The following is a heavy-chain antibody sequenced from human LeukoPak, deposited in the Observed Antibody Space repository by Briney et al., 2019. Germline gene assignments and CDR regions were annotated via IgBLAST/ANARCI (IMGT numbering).Heavy chain of an antibody. Sequence: GGSLRLSCAASGFTFDDYAMHWVRQGPGKGLEWVSGISWNSGSIGYADSVKGRFTISRDNAKNSLYLQMNSLRAEDTAVYYCARDLMGIAYRGAFYYWGQGTLVTVSS. D-gene: IGHD6-13*01. J-gene: IGHJ4*02. CDR3: ARDLMGIAYRGAFYY. V-gene: IGHV3-9*01. CDR2: ISWNSGSI. CDR1: GFTFDDYA.